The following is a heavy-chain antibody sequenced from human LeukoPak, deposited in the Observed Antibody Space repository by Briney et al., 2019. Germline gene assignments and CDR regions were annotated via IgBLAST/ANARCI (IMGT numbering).Heavy chain of an antibody. D-gene: IGHD5-12*01. CDR3: ARDAAYSGYETPDY. CDR2: MNPNSGNT. Sequence: GASVKVSCKASGYTFTSYDINWVRQATGQGLEWMGWMNPNSGNTGYAQKFQGRVTMTRNTSISTAYMELSSLRSEDTAVYYCARDAAYSGYETPDYWGQGTLVTVSS. V-gene: IGHV1-8*01. J-gene: IGHJ4*02. CDR1: GYTFTSYD.